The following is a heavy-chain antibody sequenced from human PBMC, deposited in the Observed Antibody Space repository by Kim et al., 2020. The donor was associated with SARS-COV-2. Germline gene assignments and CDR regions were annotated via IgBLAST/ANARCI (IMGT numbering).Heavy chain of an antibody. V-gene: IGHV3-74*01. D-gene: IGHD4-4*01. CDR3: AEGTYSNYAAS. Sequence: GGSLRLSCAASGLTSTSHWMHWVRQAPGKGLVWVARINSDGSSTNYADSVKGRFTISRDSAKNTLYLQMNSLRADDTAAYYCAEGTYSNYAASWGQGTLV. CDR1: GLTSTSHW. J-gene: IGHJ4*02. CDR2: INSDGSST.